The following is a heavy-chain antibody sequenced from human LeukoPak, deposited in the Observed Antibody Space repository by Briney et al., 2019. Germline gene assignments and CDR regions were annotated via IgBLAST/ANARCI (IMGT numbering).Heavy chain of an antibody. CDR3: ARESQWELLNPHYYYYGMDV. CDR1: GYTFTSYY. V-gene: IGHV1-69*13. D-gene: IGHD1-26*01. CDR2: IIPIFGTA. J-gene: IGHJ6*02. Sequence: SVKVSCKASGYTFTSYYMHWVRQAPGQGLEWMGGIIPIFGTANYAQKFQGRVTITADESTSTAYMELSSLRSEDTAVYYCARESQWELLNPHYYYYGMDVWGQGTTVTVSS.